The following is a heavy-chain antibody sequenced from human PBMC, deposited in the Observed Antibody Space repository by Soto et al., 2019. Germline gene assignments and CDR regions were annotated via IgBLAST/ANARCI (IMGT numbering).Heavy chain of an antibody. CDR1: GNSFVTYA. CDR3: ARVPPWGDSGSFYIQHYDS. V-gene: IGHV1-3*01. Sequence: QVPLVQSGAEVKRPGASVKVSCKSSGNSFVTYAIHWVRQAPGQRLQWMGWLNVGSGNTKYAQDFQGRVTFTRDTAATTTFMELSSLRSEDAAVYYCARVPPWGDSGSFYIQHYDSWGQGTLVTVSS. D-gene: IGHD3-10*01. J-gene: IGHJ4*02. CDR2: LNVGSGNT.